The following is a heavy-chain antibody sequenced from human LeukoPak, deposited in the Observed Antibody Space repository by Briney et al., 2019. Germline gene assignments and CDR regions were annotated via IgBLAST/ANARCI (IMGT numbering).Heavy chain of an antibody. J-gene: IGHJ3*02. CDR1: GFTFSDYY. Sequence: GGSLRLSCAASGFTFSDYYMSWIRQAPGKGLEWVSYISSSGSTIYYADSVKGRFTISRDNAKNSLYLQMNSLRAEDTAVYYCARVKNKGVEAAFDIWGQGTMVTVSS. CDR2: ISSSGSTI. CDR3: ARVKNKGVEAAFDI. V-gene: IGHV3-11*04.